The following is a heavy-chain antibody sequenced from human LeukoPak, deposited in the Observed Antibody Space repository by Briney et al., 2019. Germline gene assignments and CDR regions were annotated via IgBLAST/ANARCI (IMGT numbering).Heavy chain of an antibody. CDR3: ASYYDSSGSNAFDI. J-gene: IGHJ3*02. V-gene: IGHV3-11*01. CDR2: ISSSGSTI. CDR1: GFTFSDYY. Sequence: GSLRLSCAASGFTFSDYYMSWIRQAPGKGLEWVSYISSSGSTIYYADSVKGRFTISRDNAKNSLYLQMNSLRAEDTAVYYCASYYDSSGSNAFDIWGQGTMVTVSS. D-gene: IGHD3-22*01.